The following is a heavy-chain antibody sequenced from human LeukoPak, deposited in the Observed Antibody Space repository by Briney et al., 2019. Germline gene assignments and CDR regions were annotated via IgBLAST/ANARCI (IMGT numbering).Heavy chain of an antibody. CDR3: ARGEAASTYYYYYYMDV. V-gene: IGHV1-2*02. J-gene: IGHJ6*03. CDR1: GYTFTGYY. Sequence: ASVKVSCKASGYTFTGYYMHWVRQAPGQGLEWMGWINPNSGGTNYAQKFQGRVTMTRDTSISTAYMELSRLRSDDTAVYYCARGEAASTYYYYYYMDVWGKGTTVTASS. CDR2: INPNSGGT. D-gene: IGHD6-13*01.